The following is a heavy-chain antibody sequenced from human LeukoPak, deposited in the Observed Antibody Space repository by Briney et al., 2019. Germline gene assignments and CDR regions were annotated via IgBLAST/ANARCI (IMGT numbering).Heavy chain of an antibody. CDR3: ARDPSSMVRGVIIQGGWFDP. V-gene: IGHV4-38-2*02. Sequence: SETLSLTCTVSGYSISSGYYWGWIRQPPGKGLEWIGSIYHSGSTYYNPSLKSRVTISVDTSKSQFSLKLSSVTAADTAVYYCARDPSSMVRGVIIQGGWFDPWGQGTLVTVSS. CDR1: GYSISSGYY. CDR2: IYHSGST. J-gene: IGHJ5*02. D-gene: IGHD3-10*01.